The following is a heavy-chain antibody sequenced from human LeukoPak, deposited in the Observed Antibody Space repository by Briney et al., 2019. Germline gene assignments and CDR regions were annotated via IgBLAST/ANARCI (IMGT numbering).Heavy chain of an antibody. CDR3: AKDYGSGSYHTYYFDY. D-gene: IGHD3-10*01. J-gene: IGHJ4*02. CDR2: ISWNSGSI. Sequence: PGGSLRLSCAASGFTFDDYAMHWVRQAPGKGLEWVSGISWNSGSIGYADSVKGRFTISRDNAKNSLYLQMNSLRAEDTALYYCAKDYGSGSYHTYYFDYWGQGTLVTVSS. V-gene: IGHV3-9*01. CDR1: GFTFDDYA.